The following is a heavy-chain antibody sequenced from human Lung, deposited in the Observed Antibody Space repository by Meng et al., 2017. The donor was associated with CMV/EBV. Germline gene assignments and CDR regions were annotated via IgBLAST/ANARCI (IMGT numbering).Heavy chain of an antibody. Sequence: GESLKISCAASGFTLKYYGMHWVRQAPGKGLEWVAFIHFDGSNEHYADSVTGRFTISRDNPKNMLYLEMNSLRVEDTAVYYCAKAVFGVGIDDWGQGTLVTGSS. V-gene: IGHV3-30*02. J-gene: IGHJ4*02. CDR3: AKAVFGVGIDD. CDR2: IHFDGSNE. CDR1: GFTLKYYG. D-gene: IGHD3-3*01.